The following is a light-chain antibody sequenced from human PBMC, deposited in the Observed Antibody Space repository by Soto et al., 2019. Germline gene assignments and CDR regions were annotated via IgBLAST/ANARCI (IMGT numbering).Light chain of an antibody. CDR2: LNSDGSH. Sequence: QSVLTQSPSASASLGASVKLTCTLSSGHSNYAVAWHQQQPEKGPRYLMKLNSDGSHSKGDGIPVRFSGSSSGAERYLTISSLQSEDEADYYCQTWGTGIQVFGGGTKLTVL. CDR3: QTWGTGIQV. CDR1: SGHSNYA. J-gene: IGLJ3*02. V-gene: IGLV4-69*01.